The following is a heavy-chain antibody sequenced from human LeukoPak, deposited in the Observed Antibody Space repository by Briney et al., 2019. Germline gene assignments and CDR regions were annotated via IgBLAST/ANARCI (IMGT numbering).Heavy chain of an antibody. J-gene: IGHJ1*01. Sequence: GGSLRLSCAASGFTFSSYGMHWVRQAPGKGLEWVAVIWYDGSNKYYADSVKGRFTISRDNSKNTLYLQMNSLRAEDTAVYYCARDYYDFWSGYYTGEYFQHWGQGTLVTVSS. D-gene: IGHD3-3*01. CDR1: GFTFSSYG. V-gene: IGHV3-33*01. CDR2: IWYDGSNK. CDR3: ARDYYDFWSGYYTGEYFQH.